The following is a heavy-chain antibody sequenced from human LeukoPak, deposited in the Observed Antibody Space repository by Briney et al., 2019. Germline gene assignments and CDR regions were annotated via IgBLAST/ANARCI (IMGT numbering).Heavy chain of an antibody. CDR2: INHSGST. D-gene: IGHD2-21*02. CDR3: ARGGFYCGGDCYVDY. V-gene: IGHV4-34*01. J-gene: IGHJ4*02. Sequence: SETLSLTCAVYGGSFSPYYWSWIRQPPGKGLEWIGEINHSGSTNYNPSLKSRVTISVDTSKNQSSLRLSSVTAADTAVYYCARGGFYCGGDCYVDYWGQGTLVTVSS. CDR1: GGSFSPYY.